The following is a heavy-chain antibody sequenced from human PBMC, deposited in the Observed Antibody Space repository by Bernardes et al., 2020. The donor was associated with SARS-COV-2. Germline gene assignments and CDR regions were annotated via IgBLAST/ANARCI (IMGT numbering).Heavy chain of an antibody. J-gene: IGHJ4*02. D-gene: IGHD1-26*01. V-gene: IGHV3-74*01. Sequence: GGSLRLSCVASGLDFSSYWMHWVRQAPGKGLVWVSRINSDGDRTNYADSVKGRFTISRDNARDTLYLQMNSLRVEDTAIYYCARVGATTFYLGQGTLVTVSS. CDR2: INSDGDRT. CDR3: ARVGATTFY. CDR1: GLDFSSYW.